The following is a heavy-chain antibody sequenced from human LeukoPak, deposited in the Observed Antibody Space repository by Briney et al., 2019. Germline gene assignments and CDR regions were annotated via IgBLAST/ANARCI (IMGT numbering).Heavy chain of an antibody. D-gene: IGHD5-12*01. Sequence: PGVSLRLSCAASGFTFSSYAMHWVRQAPGKGLEYVSAISSNGGSTYYANSVKGRFTISRDNSKNTLYLQMGSLRAEDMAVYYCARYTGDIVATNFDYWGQGTLLTVSS. CDR3: ARYTGDIVATNFDY. V-gene: IGHV3-64*01. CDR1: GFTFSSYA. J-gene: IGHJ4*02. CDR2: ISSNGGST.